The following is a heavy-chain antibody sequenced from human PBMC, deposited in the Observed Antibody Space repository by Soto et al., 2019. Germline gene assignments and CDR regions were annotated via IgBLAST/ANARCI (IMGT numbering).Heavy chain of an antibody. D-gene: IGHD5-18*01. Sequence: GGSLRLSCAASGFTFSSYGMHWVRQAPGKGLEWVAVISYDGSNKYYADSVKGRFTISRDNSKNTLYLQMNSLRAEDTAVYYCAKNILDTAMVTEYYYYGMDVWAQGTTVTVSS. J-gene: IGHJ6*02. CDR3: AKNILDTAMVTEYYYYGMDV. CDR2: ISYDGSNK. V-gene: IGHV3-30*18. CDR1: GFTFSSYG.